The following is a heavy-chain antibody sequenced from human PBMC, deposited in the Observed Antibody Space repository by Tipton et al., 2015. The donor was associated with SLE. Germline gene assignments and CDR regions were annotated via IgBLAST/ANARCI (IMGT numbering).Heavy chain of an antibody. V-gene: IGHV4-39*07. CDR3: ARDRRDIVVEDWCDP. CDR1: GGSISSSSYY. J-gene: IGHJ5*02. D-gene: IGHD2-2*01. CDR2: IYYSGST. Sequence: TLSLTCTVSGGSISSSSYYWGWIRQPPGKGLEWIGSIYYSGSTYYNPSLKSRVTISVDTSKNQFSLKLSSVTAADTAVYYCARDRRDIVVEDWCDPWGQGTLVTVSS.